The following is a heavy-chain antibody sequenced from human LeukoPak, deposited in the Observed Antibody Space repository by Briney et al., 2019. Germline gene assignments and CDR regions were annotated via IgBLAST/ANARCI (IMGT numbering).Heavy chain of an antibody. J-gene: IGHJ5*02. V-gene: IGHV4-59*01. CDR1: GGALTNYY. CDR2: IYYSGST. Sequence: SETLSLTCTVSGGALTNYYWSWIRQPPGKGLEWIGYIYYSGSTFYDSSLQSRVTISVDRSKKQFSLKLSSVTAADTGVYYCARGGRTWFGPWGQGILVTVSS. D-gene: IGHD1-26*01. CDR3: ARGGRTWFGP.